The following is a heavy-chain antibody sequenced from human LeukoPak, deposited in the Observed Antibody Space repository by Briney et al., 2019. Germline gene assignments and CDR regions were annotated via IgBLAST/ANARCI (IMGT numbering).Heavy chain of an antibody. CDR2: INPNSGGT. J-gene: IGHJ4*02. D-gene: IGHD2-2*01. V-gene: IGHV1-2*02. CDR1: GYTFTGYY. CDR3: ARDDATSWSSDFEY. Sequence: SVKVSCKASGYTFTGYYMHWVRQAPGQGLEWMGWINPNSGGTNYAQKFQGRVTMTRDTSITTAYLEVSSLRSDDTAVYYCARDDATSWSSDFEYWGQGTLVTVSS.